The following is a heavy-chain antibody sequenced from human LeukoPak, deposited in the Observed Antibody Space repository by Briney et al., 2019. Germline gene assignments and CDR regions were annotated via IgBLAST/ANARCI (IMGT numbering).Heavy chain of an antibody. D-gene: IGHD3-10*01. CDR3: ASQGRGAFDI. CDR2: ISGSGDNT. V-gene: IGHV3-23*01. Sequence: GGSLRLSCAASGFTFSSYAMSWVRQAPGKGLEWVSAISGSGDNTYYADSVKGRFNVSRDSSKNTLYLQMSSLRVEDTAVYYCASQGRGAFDIWGQGTMVTVSS. CDR1: GFTFSSYA. J-gene: IGHJ3*02.